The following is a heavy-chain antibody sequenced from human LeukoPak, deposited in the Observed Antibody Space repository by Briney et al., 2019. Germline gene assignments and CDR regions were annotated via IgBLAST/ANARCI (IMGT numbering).Heavy chain of an antibody. CDR3: ARDWVYKIDY. Sequence: GGSLRLSCETAGFTFSSYVMHWVRRTPGRGLVWVSRISHDGFISYADSVKGRFTISRDNAKNTLILQMNSLRAEDTAVYYCARDWVYKIDYWGRGTLVTVSS. D-gene: IGHD5-24*01. CDR2: ISHDGFI. CDR1: GFTFSSYV. J-gene: IGHJ4*02. V-gene: IGHV3-74*01.